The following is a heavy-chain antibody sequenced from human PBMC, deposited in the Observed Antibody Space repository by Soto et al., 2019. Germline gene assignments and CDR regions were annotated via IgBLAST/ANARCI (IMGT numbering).Heavy chain of an antibody. CDR3: ARDQYYYDSSGGYGMDV. J-gene: IGHJ6*02. V-gene: IGHV3-21*01. D-gene: IGHD3-22*01. Sequence: GGSLRLSCAASGFTFSSYSMNWVRQAPGKGLEWVSSISSSSSYIYYADSVKGRFTISRDNAKNSLYLQMNSLRAEDTAVYYCARDQYYYDSSGGYGMDVWGQGTTVTVS. CDR1: GFTFSSYS. CDR2: ISSSSSYI.